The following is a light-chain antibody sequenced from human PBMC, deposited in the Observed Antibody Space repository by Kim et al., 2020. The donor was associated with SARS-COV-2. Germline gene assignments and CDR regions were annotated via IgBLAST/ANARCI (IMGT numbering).Light chain of an antibody. J-gene: IGLJ1*01. CDR3: QSYDSSLSAPYV. CDR1: SSTIGAGYD. Sequence: VTISGTGSSSTIGAGYDVHWYQQLPGTAPKLLIYGNSNRPSGVPDRFSGSKSGTSASLAITGLQAEDEADYYCQSYDSSLSAPYVFGTGTKVTVL. V-gene: IGLV1-40*01. CDR2: GNS.